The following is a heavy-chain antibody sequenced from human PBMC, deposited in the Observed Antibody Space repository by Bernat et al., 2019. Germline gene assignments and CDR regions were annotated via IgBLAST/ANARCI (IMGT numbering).Heavy chain of an antibody. CDR2: ISAYNGNT. Sequence: QVQLAQSGAEVKKPGASVKVSCKASGYTFTSYGISWVRQAPGQGLEWMGWISAYNGNTNYAQKLQGRVTITTDTSTSTAYMELRSLRSDDTAVYYCARDCSGGSCYPDQYYFDYWGQGTLVTVSS. J-gene: IGHJ4*02. D-gene: IGHD2-15*01. CDR1: GYTFTSYG. CDR3: ARDCSGGSCYPDQYYFDY. V-gene: IGHV1-18*01.